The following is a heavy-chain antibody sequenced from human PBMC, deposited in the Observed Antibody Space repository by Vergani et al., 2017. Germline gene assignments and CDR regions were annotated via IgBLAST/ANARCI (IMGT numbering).Heavy chain of an antibody. J-gene: IGHJ2*01. CDR1: GFTFDDYA. V-gene: IGHV3-43D*04. CDR3: AKPTMVRGVITNWYFDL. Sequence: EVQLVESGGVVVQPGGSLRLSCAASGFTFDDYAMHWVRQAPGKGLEWVSLISWDGGSTYYADSVKGRFTISRDNSKNSLYLQMNSLRAEDTALDYCAKPTMVRGVITNWYFDLWGRGTLVTVSS. CDR2: ISWDGGST. D-gene: IGHD3-10*01.